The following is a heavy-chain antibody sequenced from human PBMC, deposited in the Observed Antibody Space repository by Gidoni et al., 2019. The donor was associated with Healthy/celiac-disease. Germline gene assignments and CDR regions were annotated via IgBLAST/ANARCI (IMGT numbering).Heavy chain of an antibody. Sequence: QVQLQQWGAGPLTPSETLSLTCAVYGGSFSGYYWSWIRQPPGKGLEWIGEINHSGSTNYNPSLKSRVTISVDTSKNQFSLKRSSVTAADTAVYYCARTTITIFGVGRGMDVWGQGTTVTVSS. CDR1: GGSFSGYY. V-gene: IGHV4-34*01. D-gene: IGHD3-3*01. CDR2: INHSGST. J-gene: IGHJ6*02. CDR3: ARTTITIFGVGRGMDV.